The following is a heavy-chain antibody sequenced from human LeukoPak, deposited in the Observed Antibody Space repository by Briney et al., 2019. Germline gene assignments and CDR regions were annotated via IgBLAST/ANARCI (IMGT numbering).Heavy chain of an antibody. CDR2: INQDASEI. CDR3: ATDRDNSDWQKRFDS. D-gene: IGHD2-21*02. J-gene: IGHJ4*02. CDR1: GFTFSTYW. V-gene: IGHV3-7*01. Sequence: HPGGSLRLSCAASGFTFSTYWMNWYRRAPGKGLEWVGNINQDASEINYVDSVRGRFTISRDNAKNSLHLQMNSLRAEDTAVYYRATDRDNSDWQKRFDSWGQGTLVTVSS.